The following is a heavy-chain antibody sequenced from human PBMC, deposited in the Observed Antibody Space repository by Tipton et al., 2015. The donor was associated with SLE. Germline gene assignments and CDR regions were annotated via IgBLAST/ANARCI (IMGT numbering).Heavy chain of an antibody. V-gene: IGHV5-51*01. J-gene: IGHJ6*03. Sequence: QLVQSGAEVKKPGASVKVSCKASDYTFTSYDITWVRQAPGQGLEWMGIIYPGDSDTRYSPSFQGQVTISADKSISTAYLQWSSLKASDTAMYYCARGYDMDVWGKGTTVTVSS. CDR3: ARGYDMDV. CDR2: IYPGDSDT. CDR1: DYTFTSYD.